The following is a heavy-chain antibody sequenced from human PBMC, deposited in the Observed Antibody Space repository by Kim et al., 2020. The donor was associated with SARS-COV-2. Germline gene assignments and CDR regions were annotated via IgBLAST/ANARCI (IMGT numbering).Heavy chain of an antibody. V-gene: IGHV3-23*01. D-gene: IGHD7-27*01. J-gene: IGHJ4*02. CDR2: ISGSGSTT. CDR3: TTGVGSYFDY. Sequence: GGSLRLSCAGSGFTFSNYVMRWVRQAPGEGLEWVSSISGSGSTTYYADSVRGRFTISRDNSRHTLYLQMSSLRAEDTAVYYCTTGVGSYFDYWGQGTLVT. CDR1: GFTFSNYV.